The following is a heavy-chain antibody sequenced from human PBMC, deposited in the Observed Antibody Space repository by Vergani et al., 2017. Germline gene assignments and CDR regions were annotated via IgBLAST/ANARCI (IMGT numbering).Heavy chain of an antibody. CDR3: TRSECSGTTCYGHYFDV. J-gene: IGHJ4*01. CDR1: GFRVTTYY. V-gene: IGHV3-66*02. Sequence: VELLESGGGLAQPGGSLRVSCSASGFRVTTYYMSWVRQAPGKGLEWVSVIKSDGRTSYAESVRGRFTISRDTSRNAVYLQMNILRVEDTGVYYCTRSECSGTTCYGHYFDVWGHGILVTVSS. CDR2: IKSDGRT. D-gene: IGHD2-15*01.